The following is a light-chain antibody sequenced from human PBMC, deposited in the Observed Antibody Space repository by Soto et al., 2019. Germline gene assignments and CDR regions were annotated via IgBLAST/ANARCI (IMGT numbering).Light chain of an antibody. V-gene: IGLV2-14*01. CDR1: RSDGGGYDY. CDR2: EVS. J-gene: IGLJ1*01. Sequence: QSLLTHPASVSGSPGQSITISFTRTRSDGGGYDYVSWYQQQPRKAPKLMIYEVSNRPSGVSTSCSGSKSGNTASLSISGLQAEDEADYLWSSYTITTALVFGTGPKVNVL. CDR3: SSYTITTALV.